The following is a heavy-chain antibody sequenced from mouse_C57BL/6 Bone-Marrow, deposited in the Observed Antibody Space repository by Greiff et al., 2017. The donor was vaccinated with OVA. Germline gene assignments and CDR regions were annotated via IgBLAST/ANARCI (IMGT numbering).Heavy chain of an antibody. Sequence: QVQLKESGAELARPGASVKLSCKASGYTFTSYGISWVKQRTGQGLEWIGEISPRSGNTYYNEKFKGKATLTADKSSSTAYMELRSLTSEDSAVYFCARGGPNLYYYGSAWGYFDYWGQGTTLTVSS. CDR3: ARGGPNLYYYGSAWGYFDY. J-gene: IGHJ2*01. CDR2: ISPRSGNT. CDR1: GYTFTSYG. V-gene: IGHV1-81*01. D-gene: IGHD1-1*01.